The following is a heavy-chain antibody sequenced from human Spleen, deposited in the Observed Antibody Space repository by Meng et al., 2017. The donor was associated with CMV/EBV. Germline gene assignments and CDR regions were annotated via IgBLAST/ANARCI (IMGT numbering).Heavy chain of an antibody. CDR2: ISYDGSNK. D-gene: IGHD6-13*01. V-gene: IGHV3-30*04. CDR3: ARDKGVHSSSSRGLDY. Sequence: GESLKISCAASGFTFSSYAMHWVRQAPGKGLEWVAVISYDGSNKYYADSVKGRFTISRDNSKNTLYLQMNSLRAEDTAVYYCARDKGVHSSSSRGLDYWGQGTLVTVSS. J-gene: IGHJ4*02. CDR1: GFTFSSYA.